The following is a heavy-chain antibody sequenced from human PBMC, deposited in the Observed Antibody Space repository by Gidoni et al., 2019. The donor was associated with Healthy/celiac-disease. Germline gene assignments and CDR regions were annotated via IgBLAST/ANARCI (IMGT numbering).Heavy chain of an antibody. CDR2: INHSGST. J-gene: IGHJ4*02. D-gene: IGHD2-21*01. CDR3: ARVRWCPDY. Sequence: QVQLQQWGAGLLKPSETLSLTCAVHGGSFSGYYWSWIRQPPGKGLEWIGEINHSGSTNYNPSLKSRVTISVDTSKNQFSLKLSSVTAADSAVYYCARVRWCPDYWGQGTLVTVSS. V-gene: IGHV4-34*01. CDR1: GGSFSGYY.